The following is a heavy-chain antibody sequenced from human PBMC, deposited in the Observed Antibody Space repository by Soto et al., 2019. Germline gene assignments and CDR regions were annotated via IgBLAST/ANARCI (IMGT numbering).Heavy chain of an antibody. V-gene: IGHV4-59*01. J-gene: IGHJ5*02. CDR3: ARMFDNYVNGIGFDP. Sequence: QVQLQESGPGLVKPSETLSLTCTVSDGSIGSDYWSWIRQPPGKGLEWLGNIDYIGNTNYNPSLKSRVTMSMYTTKYRFSLKLASVTTADTDVYSCARMFDNYVNGIGFDPWGQGTLVTVSS. CDR1: DGSIGSDY. D-gene: IGHD3-16*01. CDR2: IDYIGNT.